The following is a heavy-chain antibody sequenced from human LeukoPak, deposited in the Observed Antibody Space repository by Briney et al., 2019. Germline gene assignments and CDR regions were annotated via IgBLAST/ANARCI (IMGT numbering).Heavy chain of an antibody. J-gene: IGHJ4*02. CDR1: GFTLSSYA. Sequence: GGSLRLSCAASGFTLSSYAMHWVRQAPGKGLEWVAVISYDGSNKYYADSVKGRFTISRDNSKNPLYLQMNRLRAEDTAVYYCAREDTVTTGFDYWGQGALVTVSS. CDR2: ISYDGSNK. V-gene: IGHV3-30*04. D-gene: IGHD4-17*01. CDR3: AREDTVTTGFDY.